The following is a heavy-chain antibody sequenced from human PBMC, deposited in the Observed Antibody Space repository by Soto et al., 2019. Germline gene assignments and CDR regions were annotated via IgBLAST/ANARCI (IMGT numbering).Heavy chain of an antibody. V-gene: IGHV1-18*01. CDR2: ISAYNGNT. CDR3: ARVTYYDILTGYYSYDS. D-gene: IGHD3-9*01. CDR1: NHTFMNYG. J-gene: IGHJ4*02. Sequence: QVQLVQSGAEVKKPGASVKVSCKASNHTFMNYGISWVRQAPGQGLEWMGWISAYNGNTNYVKKLQDRVTMTTETSTNTAYMELRSLRPDDTAVYYCARVTYYDILTGYYSYDSWGQGTLVTVSS.